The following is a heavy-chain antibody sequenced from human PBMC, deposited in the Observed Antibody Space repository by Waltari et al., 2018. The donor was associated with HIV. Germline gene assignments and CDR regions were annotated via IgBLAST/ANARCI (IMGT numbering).Heavy chain of an antibody. V-gene: IGHV1-3*04. CDR3: ARLLWFGELLSHDAFDI. CDR1: GYTFSSYA. J-gene: IGHJ3*02. CDR2: INTGNGTT. D-gene: IGHD3-10*01. Sequence: QVQVVQSGAEVKKPGASVTVSCKASGYTFSSYALHWVRQAPGQSLEWMGWINTGNGTTKYSQRFQGRVTITRDTSASTAYMELRSLRSEDTAVYYCARLLWFGELLSHDAFDIWGQGTMVTVSS.